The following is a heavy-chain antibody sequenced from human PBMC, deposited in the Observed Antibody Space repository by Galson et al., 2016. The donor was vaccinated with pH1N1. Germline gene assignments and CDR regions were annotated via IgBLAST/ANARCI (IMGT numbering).Heavy chain of an antibody. J-gene: IGHJ4*02. V-gene: IGHV3-23*01. CDR3: AISHINYFDTSGSSFPNDY. D-gene: IGHD3-22*01. CDR2: ISSSGGTT. Sequence: SLRLSCAASGITFSNYAVSWVRQAPGKGLEWVSTISSSGGTTYYADFVKGRFTISRDNSKNTLFVQMNSLRAADTAVYYCAISHINYFDTSGSSFPNDYWGQGTLVIVSS. CDR1: GITFSNYA.